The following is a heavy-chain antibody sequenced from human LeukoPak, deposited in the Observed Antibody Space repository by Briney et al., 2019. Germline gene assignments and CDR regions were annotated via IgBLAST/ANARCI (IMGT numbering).Heavy chain of an antibody. CDR1: GGSFSGYY. J-gene: IGHJ5*02. D-gene: IGHD3-22*01. Sequence: TPSETLSLTCAVYGGSFSGYYWSWIRQPPGKGLEWIGEINHSGSTNYNLSLKSRVTISVDTSKNQFSLKLSSVTAADTAVYYCARRLRGYYYNWFDPWGQGTLVTVSS. CDR3: ARRLRGYYYNWFDP. V-gene: IGHV4-34*01. CDR2: INHSGST.